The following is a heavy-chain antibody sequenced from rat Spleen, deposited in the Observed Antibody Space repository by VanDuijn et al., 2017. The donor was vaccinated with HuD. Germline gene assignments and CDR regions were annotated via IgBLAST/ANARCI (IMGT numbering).Heavy chain of an antibody. Sequence: EVQLVESGGGLVQPGRSLKLSCAVSGFTFSDYYMAWVRQAPTKGLEWVASISYEGNTAFYGDSMKGRFTISRDNAKSTLYLQISSLRSEDTATYYCARQDYVYYRYWGQGVMVTVSS. CDR1: GFTFSDYY. V-gene: IGHV5-22*01. CDR3: ARQDYVYYRY. D-gene: IGHD1-6*01. J-gene: IGHJ2*01. CDR2: ISYEGNTA.